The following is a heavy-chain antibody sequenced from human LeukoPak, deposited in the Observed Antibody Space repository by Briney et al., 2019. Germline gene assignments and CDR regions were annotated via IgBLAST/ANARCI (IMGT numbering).Heavy chain of an antibody. CDR1: GGSISNYY. CDR2: IYHTGRT. J-gene: IGHJ3*02. Sequence: PSETLSLTCTVSGGSISNYYWSWIRQPPGKGLEWIGYIYHTGRTNYNPSLKSRVTISVDTSKNQLSLKLRSVTAADTAVYYCARHQRGNSDAFDIWGQGTMLTVSS. V-gene: IGHV4-59*01. CDR3: ARHQRGNSDAFDI. D-gene: IGHD4-23*01.